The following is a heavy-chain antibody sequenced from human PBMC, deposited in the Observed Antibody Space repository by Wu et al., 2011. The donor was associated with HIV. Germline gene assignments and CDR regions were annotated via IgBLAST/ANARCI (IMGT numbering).Heavy chain of an antibody. CDR2: LDPEDGEA. Sequence: EVHVVQSGAEVKKPGSTVKISCRVSGYNFTDYYLHWVQQAPGKGLEWMGLLDPEDGEAIYAETFQGRVTLTEDTSTDTAYMELSSLRSEDTAVYYCAAGEKAQALIDAFHVWGQGTLLTVSS. V-gene: IGHV1-69-2*01. CDR3: AAGEKAQALIDAFHV. D-gene: IGHD5-24*01. J-gene: IGHJ3*01. CDR1: GYNFTDYY.